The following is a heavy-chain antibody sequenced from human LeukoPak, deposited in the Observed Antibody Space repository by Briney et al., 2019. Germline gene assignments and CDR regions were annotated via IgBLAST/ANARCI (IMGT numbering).Heavy chain of an antibody. D-gene: IGHD2-2*01. CDR1: GGSFSGYY. Sequence: SETLSLTCAVYGGSFSGYYWSWIRQPPGKGLEWIGEINHSGSTNYNPSLKSRVTISVDTPKNQFSLKLSSVTAADTAVYYCARSLGTSQNYYYYMDVWGKGTTVTVSS. CDR2: INHSGST. J-gene: IGHJ6*03. V-gene: IGHV4-34*01. CDR3: ARSLGTSQNYYYYMDV.